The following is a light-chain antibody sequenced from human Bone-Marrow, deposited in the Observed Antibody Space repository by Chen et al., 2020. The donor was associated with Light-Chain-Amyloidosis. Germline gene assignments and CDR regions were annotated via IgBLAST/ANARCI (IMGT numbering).Light chain of an antibody. J-gene: IGLJ2*01. V-gene: IGLV3-25*03. CDR2: RDT. CDR3: QSADSSGTYEVI. CDR1: ALPTNY. Sequence: SYELTQPPSVSVSPGQTARTTCSGDALPTNYAYWYQQKPGQAPGLVIHRDTERPLGISERFSGYSSGKTAKLTISGVQAEDEADEHGQSADSSGTYEVIVGGGTKLTVL.